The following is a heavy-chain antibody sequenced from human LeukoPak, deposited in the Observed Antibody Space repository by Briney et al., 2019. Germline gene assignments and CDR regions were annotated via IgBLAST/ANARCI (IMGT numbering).Heavy chain of an antibody. CDR3: ARGSLDYGDYFAFDI. V-gene: IGHV3-23*01. CDR2: ISGSGGST. D-gene: IGHD4-17*01. J-gene: IGHJ3*02. CDR1: GFTFSSYA. Sequence: GGSLRLSCAASGFTFSSYAMTWVRQAPGKGLDWVSTISGSGGSTYYADSVKGRFTISRDNSKNTLYLQMNSLRAEDTAVYYCARGSLDYGDYFAFDIWGQGTMVTVSS.